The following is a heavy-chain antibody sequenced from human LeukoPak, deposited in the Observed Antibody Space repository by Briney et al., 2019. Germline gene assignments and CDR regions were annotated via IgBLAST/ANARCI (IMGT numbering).Heavy chain of an antibody. CDR2: ISGSGGST. V-gene: IGHV3-23*01. CDR3: AKDLIIAVAGMYVY. Sequence: RPGGSLRLSCAASGFTFSSYAMSWVRQALGKGLEWVSAISGSGGSTYYADSVKGRFTISRDNSKNTLYLQMNSLRAEDTAVYYCAKDLIIAVAGMYVYWGQGTLVTVSS. J-gene: IGHJ4*02. CDR1: GFTFSSYA. D-gene: IGHD6-19*01.